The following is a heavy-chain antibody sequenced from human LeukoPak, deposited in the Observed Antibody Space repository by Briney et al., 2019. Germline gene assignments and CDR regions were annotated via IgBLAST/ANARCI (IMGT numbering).Heavy chain of an antibody. CDR3: AKSGYSSSWSNAAVYNWFDP. CDR1: GFIVSSNY. D-gene: IGHD6-13*01. Sequence: GGSLRLSCAVSGFIVSSNYMSWVHQAPGRGLEWVSVIYSAGNTFYVDSVKGRFTISRDNSKNTLYLQMNSLRAEDTAVYYCAKSGYSSSWSNAAVYNWFDPWGQGTLVTVSS. V-gene: IGHV3-53*01. J-gene: IGHJ5*02. CDR2: IYSAGNT.